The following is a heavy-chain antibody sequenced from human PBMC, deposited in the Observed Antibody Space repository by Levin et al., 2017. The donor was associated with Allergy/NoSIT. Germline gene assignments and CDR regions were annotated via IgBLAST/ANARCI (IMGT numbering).Heavy chain of an antibody. J-gene: IGHJ6*02. V-gene: IGHV3-21*01. D-gene: IGHD1-1*01. Sequence: PGGSLRLSCSASGFTFSSHSMNWVRRAPGRGLEWVASITSPSKYIYYTESVRGRFTISRDDARNSVYLQMDSLGAEDTAVYFCARDGGGNDPSTYYYYYGMDVWGQGTTVTVSS. CDR1: GFTFSSHS. CDR2: ITSPSKYI. CDR3: ARDGGGNDPSTYYYYYGMDV.